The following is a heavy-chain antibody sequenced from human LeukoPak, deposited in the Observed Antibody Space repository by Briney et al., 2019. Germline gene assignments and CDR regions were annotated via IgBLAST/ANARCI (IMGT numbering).Heavy chain of an antibody. J-gene: IGHJ4*02. Sequence: SETLSLTCTASGYSISCDYYWGWIRQPPGKGLEWIGNIYQTGSTYYNPSLTSRVTISVDTSKNQFSLKLTSVTAADTAVYFCARDVSITMIRGVTFDYWGQGTLVTASS. CDR1: GYSISCDYY. V-gene: IGHV4-38-2*02. D-gene: IGHD3-10*01. CDR2: IYQTGST. CDR3: ARDVSITMIRGVTFDY.